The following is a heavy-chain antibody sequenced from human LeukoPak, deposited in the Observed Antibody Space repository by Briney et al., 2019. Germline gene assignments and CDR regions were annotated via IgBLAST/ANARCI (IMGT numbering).Heavy chain of an antibody. CDR3: ARDPGQYYDILTGYYTPYYFDY. J-gene: IGHJ4*02. CDR1: GYTFTSYG. Sequence: ASVKVSCKASGYTFTSYGISWVRQAPGQGLEWMGWISAYNADTDYAQKFQGRVTMTTETSTSTAYMELRSLTSDDTAVYYCARDPGQYYDILTGYYTPYYFDYWGQGTLVTVSS. V-gene: IGHV1-18*01. D-gene: IGHD3-9*01. CDR2: ISAYNADT.